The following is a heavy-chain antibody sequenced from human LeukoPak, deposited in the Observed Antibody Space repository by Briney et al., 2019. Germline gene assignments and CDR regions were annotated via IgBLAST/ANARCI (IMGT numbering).Heavy chain of an antibody. CDR1: GGSVSSGSYY. V-gene: IGHV4-61*01. CDR3: ARGGGYYDSSGYYWNFDY. D-gene: IGHD3-22*01. Sequence: SETLSLTCTVSGGSVSSGSYYWSWIRQPPGKGLEWIGYIYYSASTNYNPSLKSRVTISVDTSKNQFSLKLSSVTAADTAVYYCARGGGYYDSSGYYWNFDYWGQGTLVTVSS. CDR2: IYYSAST. J-gene: IGHJ4*02.